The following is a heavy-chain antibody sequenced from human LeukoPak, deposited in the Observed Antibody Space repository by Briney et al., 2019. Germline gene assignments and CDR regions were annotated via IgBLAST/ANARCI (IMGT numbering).Heavy chain of an antibody. CDR3: ARDQSGSYRPELTYYFDY. V-gene: IGHV3-23*01. CDR1: GFTFSSYA. J-gene: IGHJ4*02. D-gene: IGHD1-26*01. Sequence: GGSLRLSSAASGFTFSSYAMSWVRQAPGKGLEWVSGISGSGAGTYYADSVKGRFTISRDNSKNTLYLQMNSLRAEDTAVYYCARDQSGSYRPELTYYFDYWGQGTLVTVSS. CDR2: ISGSGAGT.